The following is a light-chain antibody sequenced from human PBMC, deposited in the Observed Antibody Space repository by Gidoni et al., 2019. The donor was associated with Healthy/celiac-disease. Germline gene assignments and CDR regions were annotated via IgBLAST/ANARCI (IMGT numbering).Light chain of an antibody. CDR1: QSISSY. CDR3: QQSYST. V-gene: IGKV1-39*01. J-gene: IGKJ2*01. Sequence: DIQMTQSPFSLSASVGDRVTITCRASQSISSYLNWYQQKPGKAPKLLIYSASSLQSGVPSRFSGSGSGTDFTLTISSLQPEDFATYYCQQSYSTFGQGTKLEIK. CDR2: SAS.